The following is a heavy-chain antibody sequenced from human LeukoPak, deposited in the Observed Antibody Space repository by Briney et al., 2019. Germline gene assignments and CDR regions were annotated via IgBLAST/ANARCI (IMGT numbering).Heavy chain of an antibody. CDR3: ARRLYGDYGWYFDL. CDR2: IYYSGST. CDR1: GGSISSYY. D-gene: IGHD4-17*01. J-gene: IGHJ2*01. V-gene: IGHV4-59*08. Sequence: SETLSLTCTVSGGSISSYYWSWIQQPPGKGLEWIGYIYYSGSTNYNPSLKSRVTISVDTSKNQFSLKLSSVTAADTAVYYCARRLYGDYGWYFDLWGRGTLVTVSS.